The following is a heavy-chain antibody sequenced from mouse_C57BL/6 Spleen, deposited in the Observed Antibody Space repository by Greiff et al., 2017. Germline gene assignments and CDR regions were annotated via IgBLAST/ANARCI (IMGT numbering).Heavy chain of an antibody. CDR1: GFNIKDYY. J-gene: IGHJ4*01. CDR2: IDPSDSYT. D-gene: IGHD1-1*01. CDR3: ARRPLTVVVDYYAMDY. Sequence: VQLQESGAELVKPGASVKLSCTASGFNIKDYYMHWVKQRPGQGLEWIGVIDPSDSYTNYNQKFKGKATLTVDTSSSTAYMQLSSLTSEDSAVYYCARRPLTVVVDYYAMDYWGQGTSVTVSS. V-gene: IGHV1-59*01.